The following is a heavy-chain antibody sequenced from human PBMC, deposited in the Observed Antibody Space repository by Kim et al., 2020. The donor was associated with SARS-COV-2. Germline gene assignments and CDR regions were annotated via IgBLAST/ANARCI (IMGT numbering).Heavy chain of an antibody. Sequence: ASVKVSCKASGYTFTSYAMHWVRQAPGQRLEWMGWINAGNGNTKYSQKFQGRVTITRDTSASTAYMELSSLRSEDTAVYYCARESHLRYCSGGSCYSLGYYFDYWGQGTLVTVSS. D-gene: IGHD2-15*01. V-gene: IGHV1-3*01. CDR2: INAGNGNT. CDR1: GYTFTSYA. J-gene: IGHJ4*02. CDR3: ARESHLRYCSGGSCYSLGYYFDY.